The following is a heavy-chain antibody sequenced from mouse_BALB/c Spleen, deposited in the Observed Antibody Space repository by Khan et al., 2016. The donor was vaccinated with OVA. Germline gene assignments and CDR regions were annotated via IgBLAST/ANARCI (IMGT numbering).Heavy chain of an antibody. D-gene: IGHD1-2*01. CDR3: ARGGGTAPFAY. CDR1: GFTFSDYG. V-gene: IGHV5-15*02. J-gene: IGHJ3*01. Sequence: EVELVESGGGLVQPGGSRKLSCAASGFTFSDYGMAWVRQAPGKGPEWVAFISDLAYTIYYGDAVTGRFTIPRENAKNTLYLEMSSLGSEDTAIYYWARGGGTAPFAYWGLGTLVTVSA. CDR2: ISDLAYTI.